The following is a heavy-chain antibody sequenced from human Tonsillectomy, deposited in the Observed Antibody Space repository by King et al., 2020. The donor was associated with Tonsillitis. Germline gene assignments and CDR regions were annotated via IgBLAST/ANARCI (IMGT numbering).Heavy chain of an antibody. D-gene: IGHD3-10*01. Sequence: VQLVESGGGVVQPGKSLRLSCAASGFTFSRYGMHWVRQAPGKGLEWVAVISYDGSDKYYADSVKGRFTISRDNSKNTLYLQMNSLRAEDTAVYYCAKVGYYGYGQFNYGGQGTLVTVSS. CDR3: AKVGYYGYGQFNY. CDR1: GFTFSRYG. CDR2: ISYDGSDK. V-gene: IGHV3-30*18. J-gene: IGHJ4*02.